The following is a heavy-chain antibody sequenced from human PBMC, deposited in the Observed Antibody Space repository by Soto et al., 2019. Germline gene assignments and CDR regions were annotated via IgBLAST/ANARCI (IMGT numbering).Heavy chain of an antibody. CDR2: IYHTGTT. J-gene: IGHJ4*02. CDR3: ARAAPRYCSGGSCYSGRDD. D-gene: IGHD2-15*01. CDR1: GGSINSGGYS. V-gene: IGHV4-30-2*01. Sequence: PSETLSLTCTVSGGSINSGGYSWTWIRQPPGKGLEWIGFIYHTGTTYYNPSLKSRVTISVDTSKNQFSLKLSSVTAADTAVYYCARAAPRYCSGGSCYSGRDDWGQGTLVTVSS.